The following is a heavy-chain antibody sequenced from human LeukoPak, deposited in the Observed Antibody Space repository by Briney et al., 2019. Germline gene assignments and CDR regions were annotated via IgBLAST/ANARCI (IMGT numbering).Heavy chain of an antibody. V-gene: IGHV3-74*01. J-gene: IGHJ4*02. D-gene: IGHD6-13*01. CDR3: AREAAAEYYFDY. Sequence: GGSLRLPCAASGFTFSSYWMHWVRQAPGKGLVWVSRINSDGSSTSYADSVKGRFTISRDNAKNTLYLQMNSLRAEDTAVYYCAREAAAEYYFDYWGQGTLVTVSS. CDR1: GFTFSSYW. CDR2: INSDGSST.